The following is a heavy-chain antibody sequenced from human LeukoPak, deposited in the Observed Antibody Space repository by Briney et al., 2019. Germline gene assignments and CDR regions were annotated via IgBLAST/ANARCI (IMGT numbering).Heavy chain of an antibody. CDR1: GYTFTSYG. V-gene: IGHV1-3*03. CDR3: ARAYYYDSSGYLFDY. J-gene: IGHJ4*02. Sequence: ASVKVSCKASGYTFTSYGISWARQAPGQRLEWMGWINAGNGNTKYSQEFQGRVTITRDTSASTAYMELSSLRSEDMAVYYCARAYYYDSSGYLFDYWGQGTLVTVSS. CDR2: INAGNGNT. D-gene: IGHD3-22*01.